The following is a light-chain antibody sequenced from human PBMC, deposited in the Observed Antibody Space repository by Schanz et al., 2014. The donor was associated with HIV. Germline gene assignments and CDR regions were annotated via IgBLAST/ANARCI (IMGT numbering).Light chain of an antibody. J-gene: IGLJ3*02. CDR2: SDD. V-gene: IGLV1-44*01. CDR1: SSNIGSYA. CDR3: SSYAGSNNLL. Sequence: QSVLTQPPSTSETPGQRVTISCSGGSSNIGSYAVHWYQQLPGTAPKLLIYSDDQRPSGVPDRFSGSRSGNTASLTVSGLQAEDEADYYCSSYAGSNNLLFGGGTKLTVL.